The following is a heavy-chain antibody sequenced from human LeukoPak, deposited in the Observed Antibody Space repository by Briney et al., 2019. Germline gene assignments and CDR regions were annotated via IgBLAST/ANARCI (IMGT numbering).Heavy chain of an antibody. J-gene: IGHJ4*02. CDR2: IYYSGST. Sequence: SETLSLTCTVSGYSINSGYYWGWIRQPPGKGLEWIGSIYYSGSTYYNPSLKSRVTISVDTSKNQFSLKLSSVTAADTAVYYCASRYCSSTSCSDPFDYWGQGTLVTVSS. CDR3: ASRYCSSTSCSDPFDY. D-gene: IGHD2-2*01. CDR1: GYSINSGYY. V-gene: IGHV4-38-2*02.